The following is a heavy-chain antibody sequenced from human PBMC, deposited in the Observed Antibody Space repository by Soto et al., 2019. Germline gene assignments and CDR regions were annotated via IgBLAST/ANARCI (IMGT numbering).Heavy chain of an antibody. CDR3: ARHYRDIVVVVAATFLDP. D-gene: IGHD2-15*01. CDR2: IDPSDSYT. J-gene: IGHJ5*02. Sequence: GESLKISCKGSGYSFTSYWISWVRQMPVKGLEWMGRIDPSDSYTNYSTSFQGHVTISADKSISTAYLQWSSLKASDTAMYYCARHYRDIVVVVAATFLDPWDQGTMVTVSS. V-gene: IGHV5-10-1*01. CDR1: GYSFTSYW.